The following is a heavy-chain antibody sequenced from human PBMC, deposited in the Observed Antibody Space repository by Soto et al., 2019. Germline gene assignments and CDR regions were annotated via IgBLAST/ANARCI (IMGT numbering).Heavy chain of an antibody. J-gene: IGHJ3*02. CDR1: GFTFSGYE. D-gene: IGHD6-6*01. Sequence: WGSLRLSCAASGFTFSGYEMNWVRQAPGKGLEWVSYISSRGTTIYYADSVKDRFTISRDNAKNSLYLQMSSLRAEDTVVYYCARDVSYSGSSDAFDICGHGTMVTVSS. CDR2: ISSRGTTI. V-gene: IGHV3-48*03. CDR3: ARDVSYSGSSDAFDI.